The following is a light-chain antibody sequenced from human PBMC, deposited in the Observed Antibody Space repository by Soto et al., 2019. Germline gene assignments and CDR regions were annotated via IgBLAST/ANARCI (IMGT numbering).Light chain of an antibody. CDR1: XXLVYSDGNTY. CDR3: MQGTQWPIT. CDR2: KVS. Sequence: DLVVTQSPLCLPVXLGQXVSIXXXXSXXLVYSDGNTYLNWFQQRPGQSPRRLIYKVSNRDSGVPDRFSGSGSGTDFTLKISRVEAEDVGVYYCMQGTQWPITFGQGTRMELK. J-gene: IGKJ5*01. V-gene: IGKV2-30*01.